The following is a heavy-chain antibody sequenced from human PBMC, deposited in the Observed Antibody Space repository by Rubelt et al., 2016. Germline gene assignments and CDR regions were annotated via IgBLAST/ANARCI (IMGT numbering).Heavy chain of an antibody. Sequence: QVQLVQSGAEVKKPGASVKVSCKASGYTFTSYGISWVRQAPGQGLEWMGWISAYNGNTNYAQKLPGRGTMTTDTSTSTAYMELRSLRSDDTAVYYCASDADYYDSSGYYPYWGQGTLVTVSS. D-gene: IGHD3-22*01. CDR1: GYTFTSYG. CDR2: ISAYNGNT. V-gene: IGHV1-18*01. CDR3: ASDADYYDSSGYYPY. J-gene: IGHJ4*02.